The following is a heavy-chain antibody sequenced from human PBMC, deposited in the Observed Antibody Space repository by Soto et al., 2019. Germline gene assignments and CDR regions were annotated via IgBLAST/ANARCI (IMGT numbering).Heavy chain of an antibody. V-gene: IGHV4-39*01. CDR3: ARLHYWIVAPAPHFDL. D-gene: IGHD5-12*01. Sequence: SETLSLTCTVSGDSIRSSSYYWGWVRQPPGKGLEYIGSIYYSGSTFYNPSLKSRVTLSVDTSRNQFSLKLSSMTGADTAVYYCARLHYWIVAPAPHFDLWGQGTMVTVS. CDR2: IYYSGST. CDR1: GDSIRSSSYY. J-gene: IGHJ4*02.